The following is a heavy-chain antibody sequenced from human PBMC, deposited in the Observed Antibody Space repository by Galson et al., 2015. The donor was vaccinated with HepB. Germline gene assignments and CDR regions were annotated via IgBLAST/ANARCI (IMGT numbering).Heavy chain of an antibody. CDR3: AREVGLLSNYRADDL. J-gene: IGHJ2*01. CDR2: ISYDGSNK. V-gene: IGHV3-30-3*01. D-gene: IGHD4-11*01. CDR1: GFTFSSYA. Sequence: SLRLSCAASGFTFSSYAMHWVRQAPGKGLEWVAVISYDGSNKYYADSVKGRFTISRDNSKNTLYLQMNSLRAEDTAVYYCAREVGLLSNYRADDLWGRGTLVTVSS.